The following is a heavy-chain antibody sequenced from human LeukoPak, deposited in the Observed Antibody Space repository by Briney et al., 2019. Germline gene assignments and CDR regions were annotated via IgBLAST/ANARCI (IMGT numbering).Heavy chain of an antibody. CDR2: IKEDGSEK. CDR3: ARDLVAGSFDY. V-gene: IGHV3-7*01. D-gene: IGHD6-19*01. J-gene: IGHJ4*02. Sequence: GGSLRLSCAASGLTYSRYWMSWVRQAPGKGLGWVADIKEDGSEKYYVDSAKGRFTITRDNAKNSLYVQMNSLRADDTAVYYCARDLVAGSFDYWGQGTLVTVSS. CDR1: GLTYSRYW.